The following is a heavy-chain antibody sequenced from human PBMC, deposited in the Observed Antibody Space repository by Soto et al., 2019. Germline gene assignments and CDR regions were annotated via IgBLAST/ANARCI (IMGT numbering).Heavy chain of an antibody. Sequence: GGSLRLSCAASGFSFSSYWMSWVRQAPGKGLEWVANIKQDGSEKYYADSVKGRFTISRDNAKNSLYLQMNSLRAEDTAVYYCARDGCSGSNCLNWFDPWGQGTLVTVSS. CDR1: GFSFSSYW. D-gene: IGHD2-15*01. J-gene: IGHJ5*02. CDR3: ARDGCSGSNCLNWFDP. V-gene: IGHV3-7*01. CDR2: IKQDGSEK.